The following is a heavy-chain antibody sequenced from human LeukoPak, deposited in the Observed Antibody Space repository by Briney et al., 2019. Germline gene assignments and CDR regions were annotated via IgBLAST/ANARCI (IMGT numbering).Heavy chain of an antibody. Sequence: GGSLRLSCAASGFTFSSYAMHWVRQAPGKGLEWVAVISHDGSNKYYADSVKGRFTISRDNSKNTLYLQMNSLRAEDTAVYYRARDLSGPRGYYYGMDVWGQGTTVTVSS. CDR2: ISHDGSNK. CDR1: GFTFSSYA. V-gene: IGHV3-30-3*01. CDR3: ARDLSGPRGYYYGMDV. D-gene: IGHD3-10*01. J-gene: IGHJ6*02.